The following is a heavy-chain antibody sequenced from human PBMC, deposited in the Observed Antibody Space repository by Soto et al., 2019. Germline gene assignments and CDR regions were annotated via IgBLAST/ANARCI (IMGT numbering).Heavy chain of an antibody. Sequence: SETLSLTCTVSGGSIRSNRYYWDWIRQPPGKGLEWIGSMYYRGATYHNPSLQSRVTISVDTSKNQSSLHLSCVTAADTAVYYCARHAAYDSVWGKSDGSDYWGQGTLVTVSS. CDR1: GGSIRSNRYY. V-gene: IGHV4-39*01. J-gene: IGHJ4*02. D-gene: IGHD3-16*01. CDR3: ARHAAYDSVWGKSDGSDY. CDR2: MYYRGAT.